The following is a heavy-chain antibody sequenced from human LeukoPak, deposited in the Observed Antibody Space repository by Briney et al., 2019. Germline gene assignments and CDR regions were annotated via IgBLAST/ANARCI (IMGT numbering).Heavy chain of an antibody. D-gene: IGHD6-6*01. CDR2: INSSSSYI. CDR3: ARGIAARPGY. V-gene: IGHV3-21*01. CDR1: GFTFSSYS. Sequence: GGSLRLSCAASGFTFSSYSMNWVRQAPGKGLEWVSSINSSSSYIYYADSVKGRFTISRDNAKNSLYLQMNSLRAEDTAVYYCARGIAARPGYWGQGTLVTVSS. J-gene: IGHJ4*02.